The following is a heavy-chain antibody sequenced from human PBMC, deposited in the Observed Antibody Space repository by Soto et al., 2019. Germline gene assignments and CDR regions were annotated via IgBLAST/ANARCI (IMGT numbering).Heavy chain of an antibody. CDR2: ISSSSSYI. V-gene: IGHV3-21*01. Sequence: GGSLRLSCAASGFTFSSYSMNWVRQAPGKGLEWVSSISSSSSYIYYADSVKGRFTISRDNAKNSLYLQMNSLRAEDTAVYYCRNLYSYVSGSYYKWGKETLVTVPS. D-gene: IGHD3-10*01. J-gene: IGHJ4*02. CDR1: GFTFSSYS. CDR3: RNLYSYVSGSYYK.